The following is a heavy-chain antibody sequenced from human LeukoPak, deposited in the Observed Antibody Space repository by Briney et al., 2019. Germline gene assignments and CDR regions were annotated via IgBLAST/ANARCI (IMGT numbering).Heavy chain of an antibody. CDR2: INPSGGST. J-gene: IGHJ4*02. D-gene: IGHD3-9*01. CDR1: GYTFTSYY. CDR3: ARAYDMIDY. Sequence: GASVKVSCTASGYTFTSYYMHWVRQAPGQGLEWMGIINPSGGSTSYAQKFQGRIAMTRDTSTSTVYMVLSSLRSEDTAVYYCARAYDMIDYWGQGTLVTVSS. V-gene: IGHV1-46*01.